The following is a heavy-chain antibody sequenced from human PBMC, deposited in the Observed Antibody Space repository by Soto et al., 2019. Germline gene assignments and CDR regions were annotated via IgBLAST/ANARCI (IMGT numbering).Heavy chain of an antibody. V-gene: IGHV2-5*01. CDR3: ARTHDFSNGYYPGFDY. J-gene: IGHJ4*02. CDR1: AFSLRTSGVG. Sequence: GPTLVNHTQTLTLTCTFSAFSLRTSGVGGGWILHPPGKAMECLALIYWNEDKRYSPSLKGRLTITKDPSKNQVVLTMTNMDPVDTATYFCARTHDFSNGYYPGFDYWGQGTLVNVSS. D-gene: IGHD3-3*01. CDR2: IYWNEDK.